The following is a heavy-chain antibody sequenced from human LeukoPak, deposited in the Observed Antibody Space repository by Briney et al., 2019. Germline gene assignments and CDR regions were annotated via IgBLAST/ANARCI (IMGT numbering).Heavy chain of an antibody. V-gene: IGHV4-59*01. D-gene: IGHD4-17*01. CDR1: GGSISSYY. J-gene: IGHJ3*02. Sequence: SETLSLTCTVSGGSISSYYWSWIRQPPGKGLEWIGYIYYSGSTNYNPSLKSRVTISVDTSKNQFSLKLSSVTAADTAVYYCARDTSDDYGDCGDAFDIWGQGTMVTVSS. CDR2: IYYSGST. CDR3: ARDTSDDYGDCGDAFDI.